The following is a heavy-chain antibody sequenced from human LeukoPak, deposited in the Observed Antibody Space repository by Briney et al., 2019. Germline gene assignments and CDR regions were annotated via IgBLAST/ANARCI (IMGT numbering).Heavy chain of an antibody. CDR3: ARAGSGHSFDI. Sequence: SGTLSPTCTVSGDSISSYYWTWIRQPPGKGLEWIGYIYNTGGTDYNPSLRSRVTISVDTSKNQFSLKLNSVTAADTAVYYCARAGSGHSFDIWGQGTMVTVSS. D-gene: IGHD3-22*01. CDR2: IYNTGGT. J-gene: IGHJ3*02. CDR1: GDSISSYY. V-gene: IGHV4-59*01.